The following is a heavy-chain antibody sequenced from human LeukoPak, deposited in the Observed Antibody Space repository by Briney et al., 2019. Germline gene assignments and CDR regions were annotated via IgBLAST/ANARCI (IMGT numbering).Heavy chain of an antibody. V-gene: IGHV3-23*01. Sequence: PGESMRLSCAASGFTFTNYVMSWVRQAPGKGLEWVSGISGSGGRTFYADSVKGRSTISRDNSNNTLYLKMNSLRAEDTAVYYCAKDGSGSSSRSYWYFDLWGRGTLVTVSS. J-gene: IGHJ2*01. CDR1: GFTFTNYV. CDR3: AKDGSGSSSRSYWYFDL. CDR2: ISGSGGRT. D-gene: IGHD1-26*01.